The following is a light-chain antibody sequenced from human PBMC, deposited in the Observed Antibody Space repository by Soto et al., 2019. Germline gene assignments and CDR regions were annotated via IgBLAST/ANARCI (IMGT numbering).Light chain of an antibody. Sequence: EIEMTQSPATLSVSAGERAALSCRASQDISSDLAWYQQKPGQPPRLLMYGASLRAPGIPARFSGSGSGTEFTLTISSLQSEDFAVYYCQQYSTYETRTFGQGTKVDIK. CDR2: GAS. CDR3: QQYSTYETRT. J-gene: IGKJ1*01. CDR1: QDISSD. V-gene: IGKV3-15*01.